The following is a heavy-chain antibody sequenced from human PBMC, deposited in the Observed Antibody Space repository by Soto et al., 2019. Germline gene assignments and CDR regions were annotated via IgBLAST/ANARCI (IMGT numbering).Heavy chain of an antibody. J-gene: IGHJ4*02. CDR3: ARQIYYSDTGPNFQYYFDS. Sequence: GESLKISCKGSGYSFAGYWITWVRQKPGKGLAWMGRIDPSDSQTYYSPSFRGHVTISVTKSITTVFLQWSSLRASDTAMYYCARQIYYSDTGPNFQYYFDSWGQGTPVTVSS. CDR2: IDPSDSQT. CDR1: GYSFAGYW. D-gene: IGHD3-22*01. V-gene: IGHV5-10-1*01.